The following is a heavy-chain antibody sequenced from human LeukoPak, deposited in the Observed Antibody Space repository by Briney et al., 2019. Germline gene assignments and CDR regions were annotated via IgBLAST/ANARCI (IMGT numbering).Heavy chain of an antibody. D-gene: IGHD2-2*01. CDR1: GYSISSGYY. J-gene: IGHJ4*02. CDR2: INHSGST. CDR3: ARLPVIPAARSRSYFDY. Sequence: SETLSLTCTVSGYSISSGYYWGWIRQPPGKGLEWIGSINHSGSTYYNPSLKSRVAMSVDTSKNQFSLKLSSVTAADTAVYYCARLPVIPAARSRSYFDYWGQGTLVTVSS. V-gene: IGHV4-38-2*02.